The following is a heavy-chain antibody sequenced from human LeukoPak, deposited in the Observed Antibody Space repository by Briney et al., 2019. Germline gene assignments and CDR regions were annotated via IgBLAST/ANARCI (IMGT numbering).Heavy chain of an antibody. D-gene: IGHD3-3*01. CDR3: ARDFGMVGTYYYYYYGMDV. J-gene: IGHJ6*02. CDR2: IKQDGSEK. CDR1: GFTFSSYW. Sequence: GGSLRLSCAASGFTFSSYWMSWVRQAPGKGLEWVANIKQDGSEKYYVDSVKGRFTISRDNAKNSLYLQMNSLRAEDTAVYYCARDFGMVGTYYYYYYGMDVWGQGTTVTVSS. V-gene: IGHV3-7*01.